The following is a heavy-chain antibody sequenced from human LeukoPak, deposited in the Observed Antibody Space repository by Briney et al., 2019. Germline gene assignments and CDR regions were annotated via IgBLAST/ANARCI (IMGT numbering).Heavy chain of an antibody. CDR2: MYYSGST. Sequence: SDTLSLTCSVTGGSISTSGYYWGWIRQPPGKGLEWIGSMYYSGSTNYNPSVKSRVTISADTSRNQFSLNLSSVTAADTAVYYCYTTSGGRPHWGQGTLVTVSS. V-gene: IGHV4-39*01. J-gene: IGHJ4*02. CDR1: GGSISTSGYY. D-gene: IGHD2-2*02. CDR3: YTTSGGRPH.